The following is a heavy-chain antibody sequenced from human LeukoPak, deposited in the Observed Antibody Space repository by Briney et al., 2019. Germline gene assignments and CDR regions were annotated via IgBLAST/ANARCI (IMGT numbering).Heavy chain of an antibody. Sequence: PGGSLRLSCAASGFTFDDYGMSWVRQAPGKGLEWVSAISGSGGSTYYADSVKGRFTISRDNSKNTLYLQMNSLRAEDTAVYYCARGSTNYYDSSGYYPAWGQGTLVTVSS. V-gene: IGHV3-23*01. CDR1: GFTFDDYG. CDR3: ARGSTNYYDSSGYYPA. D-gene: IGHD3-22*01. J-gene: IGHJ4*02. CDR2: ISGSGGST.